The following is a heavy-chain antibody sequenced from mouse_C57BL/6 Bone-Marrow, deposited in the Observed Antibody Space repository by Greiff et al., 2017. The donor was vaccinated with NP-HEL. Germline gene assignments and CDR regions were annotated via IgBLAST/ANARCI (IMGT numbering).Heavy chain of an antibody. Sequence: VQLQQPGAELVRPGSSVKLSCKASGYTFTSYWMHWVKQRPIQGLEWIGNIDPSDSETHYNQKFKDKATLTVDKSSSTAYTQLSSLTSEDSAVYYCARGDSNSYAMDYWGQGTSVTVSS. CDR1: GYTFTSYW. D-gene: IGHD2-5*01. J-gene: IGHJ4*01. V-gene: IGHV1-52*01. CDR2: IDPSDSET. CDR3: ARGDSNSYAMDY.